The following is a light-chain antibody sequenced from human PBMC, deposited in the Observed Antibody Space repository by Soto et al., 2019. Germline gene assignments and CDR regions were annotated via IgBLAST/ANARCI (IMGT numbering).Light chain of an antibody. CDR3: CSYAGSSTVV. CDR1: SSDVGSYNL. Sequence: QSTLTQHAFVSGSPGQSLTISCTGTSSDVGSYNLVSWYQQHPGKAPKLMIYEGSKRPSGVSNRFSGSKSGNTASLTISGLQAEDEADYYCCSYAGSSTVVFGGGTKLTVL. V-gene: IGLV2-23*01. J-gene: IGLJ2*01. CDR2: EGS.